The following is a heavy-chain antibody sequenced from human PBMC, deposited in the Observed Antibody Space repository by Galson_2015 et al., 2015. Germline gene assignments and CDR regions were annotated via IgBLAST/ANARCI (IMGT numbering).Heavy chain of an antibody. V-gene: IGHV3-11*01. CDR2: ISSRGGTT. Sequence: SLRLSCAASGFTVSDYYMSWIRQAPGKGLEWVSYISSRGGTTDYADSVKGRFTISRDNTKNSLFLQMNSLRVEDTAIYYCARESRAAAGDDIWGQGTVVTVSS. CDR3: ARESRAAAGDDI. J-gene: IGHJ3*02. CDR1: GFTVSDYY. D-gene: IGHD6-13*01.